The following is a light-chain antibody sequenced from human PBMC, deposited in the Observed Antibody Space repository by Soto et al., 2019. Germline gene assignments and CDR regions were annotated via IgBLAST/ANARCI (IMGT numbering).Light chain of an antibody. CDR2: GAS. CDR3: LQDINYPWT. CDR1: QSIGSW. J-gene: IGKJ1*01. Sequence: IQMTQYPSTLSASVGDRVIIFFRASQSIGSWLAWYQQKPGKPPKVLIYGASNLQSGVPPRFSGSGSGTDFTLAISSLQPEDSATYYCLQDINYPWTFGQGTKV. V-gene: IGKV1-5*02.